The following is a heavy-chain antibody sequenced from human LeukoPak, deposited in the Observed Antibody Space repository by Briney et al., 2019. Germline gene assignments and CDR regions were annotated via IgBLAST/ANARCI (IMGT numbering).Heavy chain of an antibody. J-gene: IGHJ4*02. Sequence: ASVKVSCKVSGYTLTELSMHWVRQAPGKGLEWMGGFDPEDGETIYAQKFQGRVTMTEDTSTDTAYMELSGLRSEDTAVYYCATDRWRDSSGYYYPFDYWGQGTLVTVSS. CDR1: GYTLTELS. V-gene: IGHV1-24*01. D-gene: IGHD3-22*01. CDR2: FDPEDGET. CDR3: ATDRWRDSSGYYYPFDY.